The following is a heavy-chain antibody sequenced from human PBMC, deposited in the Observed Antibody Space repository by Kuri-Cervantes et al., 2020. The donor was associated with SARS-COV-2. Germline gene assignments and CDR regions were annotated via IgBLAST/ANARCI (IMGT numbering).Heavy chain of an antibody. CDR3: AKDIGGSGSYYGVYFDY. CDR2: IIPILGIA. CDR1: GYTFTSYG. V-gene: IGHV1-69*10. J-gene: IGHJ4*02. D-gene: IGHD3-10*01. Sequence: SVKVSCKASGYTFTSYGISWVRQAPGQGLEWMGGIIPILGIANYAQKFQGRVTITADKSTSTAYMELSSLRAEDTALYYCAKDIGGSGSYYGVYFDYWGQGTLVTVSS.